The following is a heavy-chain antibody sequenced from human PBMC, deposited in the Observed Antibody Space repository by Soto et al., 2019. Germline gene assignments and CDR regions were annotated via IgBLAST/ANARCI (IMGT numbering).Heavy chain of an antibody. J-gene: IGHJ4*02. V-gene: IGHV4-59*01. CDR3: ARGSGFFDY. D-gene: IGHD6-19*01. CDR1: GGSLSRYY. CDR2: IYYSGST. Sequence: PSETLSLTCSVSGGSLSRYYWSWIRQPPGKGLEWIGYIYYSGSTNYNPSLKSRVTISVDTSKNQFSLKLSSVTAADTAVYYCARGSGFFDYWGQGTLVTVSS.